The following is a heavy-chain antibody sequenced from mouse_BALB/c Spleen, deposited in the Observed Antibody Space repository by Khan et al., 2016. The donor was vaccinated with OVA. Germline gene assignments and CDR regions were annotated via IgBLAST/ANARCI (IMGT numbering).Heavy chain of an antibody. V-gene: IGHV5-9*03. CDR3: ARSNYGNFAY. CDR1: GFTFSSYT. Sequence: EVELVESGGGLVKPGGSLKLSCAASGFTFSSYTMSWIRQTPEKRLEWVATFISDGDNTYYPDSVKGRFTISRDNAKNNLYLQMSSLRSEDTATYYCARSNYGNFAYWGQGTLVTVSA. CDR2: FISDGDNT. J-gene: IGHJ3*01. D-gene: IGHD2-1*01.